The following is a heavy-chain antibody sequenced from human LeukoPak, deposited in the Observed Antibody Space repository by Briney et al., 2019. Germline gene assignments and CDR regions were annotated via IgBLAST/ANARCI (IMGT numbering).Heavy chain of an antibody. D-gene: IGHD1-26*01. CDR3: ATITRRTVGATLGWFDP. J-gene: IGHJ5*02. CDR1: GGSISSSSYY. CDR2: IYYSGST. Sequence: SETLSLTCTVSGGSISSSSYYWGWIRQPPGKGLEWIGSIYYSGSTYYNPSLKSRVTISVDTSKNQFSLKLSSVTAADTAVYYCATITRRTVGATLGWFDPWGQGTLVTVSS. V-gene: IGHV4-39*07.